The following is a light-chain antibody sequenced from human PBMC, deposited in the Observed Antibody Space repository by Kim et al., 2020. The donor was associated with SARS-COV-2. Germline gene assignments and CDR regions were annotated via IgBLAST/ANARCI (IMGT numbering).Light chain of an antibody. CDR2: DNS. V-gene: IGLV1-51*01. Sequence: GPKVPISCSGSHSNIGTNLVSWYQQFPGTAPKLFIYDNSERPSGIPDRISGSKSGTSATLGITGLHTGDEADYYCATWDSSLNSVVFGGGTKVTVL. J-gene: IGLJ2*01. CDR1: HSNIGTNL. CDR3: ATWDSSLNSVV.